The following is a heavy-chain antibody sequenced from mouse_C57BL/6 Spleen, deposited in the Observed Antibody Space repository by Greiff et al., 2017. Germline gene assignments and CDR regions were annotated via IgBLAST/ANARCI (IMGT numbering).Heavy chain of an antibody. Sequence: QVQLQQPGAELVKPGASVKLSCKASGYTFTSYWMHWVKQRPGQGLEWIGMIHPNSGSTNYNEKFKSKATLTVEKSSSTAYMQLSSLTSEDSAVYYCARYHDGYFFYAMDYWGQGTSVTVSS. CDR2: IHPNSGST. CDR1: GYTFTSYW. CDR3: ARYHDGYFFYAMDY. D-gene: IGHD2-3*01. J-gene: IGHJ4*01. V-gene: IGHV1-64*01.